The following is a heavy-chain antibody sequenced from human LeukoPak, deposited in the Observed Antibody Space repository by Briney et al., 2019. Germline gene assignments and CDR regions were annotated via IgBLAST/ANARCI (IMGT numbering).Heavy chain of an antibody. V-gene: IGHV3-23*01. J-gene: IGHJ4*02. Sequence: GGSLRLSCAASGFTFDEYSMQWVRQAPGKGLEWVSAISGSGGSTYYADSVKGRFTISRDNSKNTLYLQMNSLRAEDTAVYYCAKEADIQLGYFDYWGQGTLVTVSS. D-gene: IGHD5-18*01. CDR1: GFTFDEYS. CDR2: ISGSGGST. CDR3: AKEADIQLGYFDY.